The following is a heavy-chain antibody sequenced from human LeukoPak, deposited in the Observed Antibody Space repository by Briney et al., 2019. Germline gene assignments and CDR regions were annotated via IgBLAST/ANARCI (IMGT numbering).Heavy chain of an antibody. Sequence: QSGGSLRLSCAASGFTFSSYAMSWVRQAPGKGLEWVSAISGSGGGTDYADSVKGRFTISRDNSKNTLYLQMNSLRAEDTAVYYCAKAGSSRTAPFGDWGQGTLVTVS. CDR1: GFTFSSYA. D-gene: IGHD2-2*01. J-gene: IGHJ4*02. V-gene: IGHV3-23*01. CDR3: AKAGSSRTAPFGD. CDR2: ISGSGGGT.